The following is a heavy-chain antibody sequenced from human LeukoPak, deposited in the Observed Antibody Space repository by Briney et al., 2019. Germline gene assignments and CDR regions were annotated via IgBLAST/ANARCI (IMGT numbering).Heavy chain of an antibody. CDR3: ARGGLDHAFDL. CDR1: GFTLSSYW. J-gene: IGHJ3*01. Sequence: PGGSLRLSCAASGFTLSSYWMYWVRQAPGKGLEYVSRINNDGSGTTYADSVKGRFTISRDNAKSTVYLQMSSLRPEDTAMFYCARGGLDHAFDLWGQGTMVSVSS. V-gene: IGHV3-74*01. CDR2: INNDGSGT. D-gene: IGHD3/OR15-3a*01.